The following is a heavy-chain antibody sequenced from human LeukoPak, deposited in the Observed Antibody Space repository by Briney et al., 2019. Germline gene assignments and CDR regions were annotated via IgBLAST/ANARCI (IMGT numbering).Heavy chain of an antibody. J-gene: IGHJ4*02. CDR3: ARDRRGDYFDY. CDR2: IYYSGST. CDR1: GGSISSYY. D-gene: IGHD3-10*01. Sequence: PSETLSLTCTVSGGSISSYYWSWIRQPPGKGLEWIGNIYYSGSTNYNPSLKSRVTVSVDTSKNQFSLKLSSVTAADTAVYYCARDRRGDYFDYWGQGTLVTVSS. V-gene: IGHV4-59*01.